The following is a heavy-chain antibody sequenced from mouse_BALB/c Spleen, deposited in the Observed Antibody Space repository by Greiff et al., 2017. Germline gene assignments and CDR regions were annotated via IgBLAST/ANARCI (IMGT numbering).Heavy chain of an antibody. D-gene: IGHD1-1*01. CDR3: ARHYGSSSWFAY. J-gene: IGHJ3*01. V-gene: IGHV3-2*02. Sequence: EVQLVESGPGLVKPSQSLSLTCTVTGYSITSDYAWNWIRQFPGNKLEWMGYISYSGSTSYNPSLKSRISITRDTSKNQFFLQLNSVTTEDTATYYCARHYGSSSWFAYWGQGTLVTVSA. CDR2: ISYSGST. CDR1: GYSITSDYA.